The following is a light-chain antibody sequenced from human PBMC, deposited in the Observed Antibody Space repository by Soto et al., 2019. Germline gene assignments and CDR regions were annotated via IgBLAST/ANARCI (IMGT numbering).Light chain of an antibody. J-gene: IGKJ1*01. CDR2: GAS. Sequence: AIQMTHSPSSLFPSVGAGFPSSCRAGRGFGIALGWYQQKPGKPPKVLIYGASNLQSGVPPRFSGSGSGTDFTLAISSLQPEDSATYYCLQDINYPWTFGQGTKVEIK. CDR1: RGFGIA. CDR3: LQDINYPWT. V-gene: IGKV1-6*01.